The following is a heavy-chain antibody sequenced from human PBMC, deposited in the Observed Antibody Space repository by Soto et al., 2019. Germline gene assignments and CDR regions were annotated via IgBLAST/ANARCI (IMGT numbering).Heavy chain of an antibody. Sequence: PGGSLRLSCAASEFTFSSSSISWVRQAPGQGLEWVSYISGTTTRIYYADSVKGRFTISRDNSKNAVYLQMNSLRDGDTAVYYCARVGGCYGYYFDLWGQGTLVTVSS. D-gene: IGHD3-3*01. V-gene: IGHV3-48*02. CDR2: ISGTTTRI. J-gene: IGHJ4*02. CDR3: ARVGGCYGYYFDL. CDR1: EFTFSSSS.